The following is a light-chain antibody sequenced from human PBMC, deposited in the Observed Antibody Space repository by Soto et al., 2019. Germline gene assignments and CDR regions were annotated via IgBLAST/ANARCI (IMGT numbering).Light chain of an antibody. Sequence: EIVLTQSPGTLSLSPGEGATLSCRASQSVSTNFFAWYQQKPGQAPRLLIYGASTRATGIPDRFSGSGSGTDFTLTICILEPEDFAVYYCQQYGRTSWTLVQGAKVNIK. V-gene: IGKV3-20*01. CDR3: QQYGRTSWT. CDR2: GAS. CDR1: QSVSTNF. J-gene: IGKJ1*01.